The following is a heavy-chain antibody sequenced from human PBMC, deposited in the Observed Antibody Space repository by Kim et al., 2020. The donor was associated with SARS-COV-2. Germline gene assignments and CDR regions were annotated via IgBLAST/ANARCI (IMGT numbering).Heavy chain of an antibody. D-gene: IGHD3-10*01. CDR2: ISGSGGST. J-gene: IGHJ4*02. Sequence: GGSLRLSCAASGFTFSSYAMSWVRQAPGKGLEWVSAISGSGGSTYYADSVKGRFTISRDNSKNTLYLQMNSLRAEDTAVYYCAKKGRITMVQGVIIPHFDYWGQGTLVTVSS. CDR3: AKKGRITMVQGVIIPHFDY. V-gene: IGHV3-23*01. CDR1: GFTFSSYA.